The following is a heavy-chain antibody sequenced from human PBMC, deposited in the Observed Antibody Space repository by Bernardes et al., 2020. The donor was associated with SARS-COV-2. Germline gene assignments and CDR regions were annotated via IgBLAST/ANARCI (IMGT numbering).Heavy chain of an antibody. CDR3: ARDVVGKEDF. D-gene: IGHD2-15*01. J-gene: IGHJ4*02. CDR2: INEDGTIT. CDR1: GLTFSSFW. V-gene: IGHV3-74*01. Sequence: GSLRLSCAASGLTFSSFWMHWVRQVPGKGLVWVSRINEDGTITDYADSVKGRFTISRDNAKNTLFLHMNSLRAEDSAVYYCARDVVGKEDFWGQGTLVTVSS.